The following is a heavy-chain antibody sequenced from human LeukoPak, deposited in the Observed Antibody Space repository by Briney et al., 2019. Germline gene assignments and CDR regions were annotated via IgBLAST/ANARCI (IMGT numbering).Heavy chain of an antibody. CDR2: IYYSGST. CDR1: GGSISNYY. CDR3: AKSNGYGLVDI. Sequence: SETLSLTCTVSGGSISNYYWSWIRQPPGKGLEWIGFIYYSGSTNYNPSLKSRVTISLDTSRNQFSLKLNSVTAADTAVYYCAKSNGYGLVDIWGQGTMVTVSS. J-gene: IGHJ3*02. V-gene: IGHV4-59*12. D-gene: IGHD3-10*01.